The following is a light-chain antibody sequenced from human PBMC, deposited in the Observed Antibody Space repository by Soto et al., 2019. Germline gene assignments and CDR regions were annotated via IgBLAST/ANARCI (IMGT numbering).Light chain of an antibody. Sequence: QSALTQPASVSGSPGQSITISCTGTSSDVGSYNLVSWYQQHPGKAPKLMIYEVSKRPSGVSNRFSGSKSGNTASLTISGLQAEDEADYYCCSYAGSSTSLYVFGTGTKVTGL. CDR1: SSDVGSYNL. J-gene: IGLJ1*01. CDR3: CSYAGSSTSLYV. CDR2: EVS. V-gene: IGLV2-23*02.